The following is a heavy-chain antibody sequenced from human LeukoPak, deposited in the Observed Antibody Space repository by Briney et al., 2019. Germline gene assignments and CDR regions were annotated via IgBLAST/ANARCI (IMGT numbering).Heavy chain of an antibody. J-gene: IGHJ4*02. V-gene: IGHV4-59*01. Sequence: SETLSLTCTVSGGSISSYYWSWIRQPPGKGLEWTGYIYYSGSTNYNPSLKSRVTISVDTSKNQFSLKLSSVTAADTAVYYCARGLWNDYWGQGTLVTVSS. CDR3: ARGLWNDY. CDR1: GGSISSYY. CDR2: IYYSGST. D-gene: IGHD3-16*01.